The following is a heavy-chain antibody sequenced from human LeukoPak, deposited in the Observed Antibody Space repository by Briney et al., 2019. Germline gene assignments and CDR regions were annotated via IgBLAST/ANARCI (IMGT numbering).Heavy chain of an antibody. CDR3: ARDRGYYSFDY. Sequence: GGSLRLSCAASGFTFSSCGIHWVRQAPGKGLEWVAFIQNDGSNKYYADSVKGRFTISRDNSKNTLYLQMSSLGADDTAVYYCARDRGYYSFDYWGQGTLVTVSS. V-gene: IGHV3-30*02. J-gene: IGHJ4*02. CDR1: GFTFSSCG. CDR2: IQNDGSNK. D-gene: IGHD3-3*01.